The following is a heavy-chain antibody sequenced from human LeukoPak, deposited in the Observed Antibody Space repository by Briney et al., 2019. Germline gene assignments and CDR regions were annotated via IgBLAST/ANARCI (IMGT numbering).Heavy chain of an antibody. V-gene: IGHV1-2*02. D-gene: IGHD1-1*01. CDR2: INPNSGGT. CDR3: ARDTDDEGFDY. J-gene: IGHJ4*02. CDR1: GYTFTGYY. Sequence: GASVKGSRKASGYTFTGYYMHWVRQAPGQGLEWMGWINPNSGGTNYAQKCQCRVTMTRDTSSRSAHTERSGLASEDTTLYYCARDTDDEGFDYWGQGTLVTVSS.